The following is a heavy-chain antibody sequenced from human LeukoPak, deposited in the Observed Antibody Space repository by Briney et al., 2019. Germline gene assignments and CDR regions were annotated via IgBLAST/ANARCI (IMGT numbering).Heavy chain of an antibody. D-gene: IGHD3-3*01. CDR2: ISGSGGST. V-gene: IGHV3-23*01. Sequence: GGSLRLSCAASGFTFSSYAMSWVRQAPGKGLEWVSAISGSGGSTYYADSVKVRFTISRDNSKNTRYLQMNSLRAEDTAVYYCASWSGYLYYFDYWGQGTLVTVSS. CDR3: ASWSGYLYYFDY. J-gene: IGHJ4*02. CDR1: GFTFSSYA.